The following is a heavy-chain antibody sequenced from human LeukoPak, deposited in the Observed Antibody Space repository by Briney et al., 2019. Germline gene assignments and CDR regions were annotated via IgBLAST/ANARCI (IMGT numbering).Heavy chain of an antibody. J-gene: IGHJ4*02. Sequence: SETLSLTCDVYGGSFSGYYQSWIRQPAGKGLEWIGDINHSGRTNYNPSLKSRVTISVDTSKNQFSLKLSSVTAADTAVYYCARGAKDLVNYYFDYWGQGTLVTVSS. CDR1: GGSFSGYY. V-gene: IGHV4-34*01. D-gene: IGHD4-23*01. CDR3: ARGAKDLVNYYFDY. CDR2: INHSGRT.